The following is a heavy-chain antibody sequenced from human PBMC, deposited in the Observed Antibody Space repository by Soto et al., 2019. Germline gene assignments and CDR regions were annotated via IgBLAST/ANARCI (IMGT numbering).Heavy chain of an antibody. CDR2: IIPILGIA. D-gene: IGHD3-10*01. V-gene: IGHV1-69*08. CDR1: GGTFSSYT. J-gene: IGHJ6*02. Sequence: QVQLVQSGAEVKKPGSSVKVSCKASGGTFSSYTISWVRQAPGQGLEWMGRIIPILGIANYAQKFQGRVTITAEKSTSTANMELSSLSPEDTAVYYCAREPGYGSGTHYYYCGMDVLGQGTTVTVSS. CDR3: AREPGYGSGTHYYYCGMDV.